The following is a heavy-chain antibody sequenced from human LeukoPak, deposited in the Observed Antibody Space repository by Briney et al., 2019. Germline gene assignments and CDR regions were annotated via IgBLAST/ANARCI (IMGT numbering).Heavy chain of an antibody. V-gene: IGHV3-23*01. CDR3: ARRPPGSRSFDV. CDR2: ISPSGDVT. D-gene: IGHD1-1*01. Sequence: GGSLRLSCAASGFTFNNYPMSWVRQTPGKGVEWVSAISPSGDVTLYIDSVKGRFTISRDKSKNTLYLQMNTLRAEDTAVYYCARRPPGSRSFDVWGQGTMVTVSS. CDR1: GFTFNNYP. J-gene: IGHJ3*01.